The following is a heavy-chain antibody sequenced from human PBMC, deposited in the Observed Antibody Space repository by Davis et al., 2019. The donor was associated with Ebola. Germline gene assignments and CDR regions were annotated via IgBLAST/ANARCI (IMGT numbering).Heavy chain of an antibody. Sequence: SETLSLTCTVSGGSISSGGYYWSWIRQPPGKGLEWIGEINHSGSTNYNPSLKSRVTISIDTSKNQFSLKLTSVTAADTAVYYCARGGGWLPDFWGQGTLVIVSP. V-gene: IGHV4-61*08. CDR3: ARGGGWLPDF. CDR1: GGSISSGGYY. J-gene: IGHJ4*02. CDR2: INHSGST. D-gene: IGHD6-19*01.